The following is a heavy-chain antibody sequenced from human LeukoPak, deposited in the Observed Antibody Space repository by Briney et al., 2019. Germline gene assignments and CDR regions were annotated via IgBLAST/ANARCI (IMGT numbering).Heavy chain of an antibody. D-gene: IGHD2-2*01. CDR3: TTEVAAPAAPYNWFDP. CDR1: GFTFSNAW. Sequence: GGSLRLSCAASGFTFSNAWMSWVRQAPGKGLEWVGRIKSKTDGGTTDYAAPVKGRFTISRDDSKNTLYLQMNSLKTEDTAVYYCTTEVAAPAAPYNWFDPWGQGTLVTVSS. CDR2: IKSKTDGGTT. J-gene: IGHJ5*02. V-gene: IGHV3-15*01.